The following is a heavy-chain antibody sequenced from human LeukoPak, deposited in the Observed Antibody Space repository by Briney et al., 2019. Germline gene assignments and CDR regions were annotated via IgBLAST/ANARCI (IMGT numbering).Heavy chain of an antibody. Sequence: GALVKVSCKASGYTFTSYAMHWVRQAPGQRLEWMGWINAGNGNTKYSQKFQGRVTITRDTSASTAYMELSSLRSEDTAVYYCAKISSGSYYTFDYWGQGTLVAVSS. CDR2: INAGNGNT. CDR3: AKISSGSYYTFDY. V-gene: IGHV1-3*01. D-gene: IGHD1-26*01. CDR1: GYTFTSYA. J-gene: IGHJ4*02.